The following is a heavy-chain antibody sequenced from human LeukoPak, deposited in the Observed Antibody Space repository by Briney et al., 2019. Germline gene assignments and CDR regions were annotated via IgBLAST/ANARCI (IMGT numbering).Heavy chain of an antibody. V-gene: IGHV3-23*01. Sequence: PGGSLTLSCVGSGFTFSRYDMNWVRQTPGKGLEWVSSIRGSGERIHYADSVEGRFTIARDNSKNTLYLQMRSLRPEDTAVYYCAKDGDYYDSSALVALDTWGQGTMVTVSS. J-gene: IGHJ3*02. D-gene: IGHD3-22*01. CDR1: GFTFSRYD. CDR3: AKDGDYYDSSALVALDT. CDR2: IRGSGERI.